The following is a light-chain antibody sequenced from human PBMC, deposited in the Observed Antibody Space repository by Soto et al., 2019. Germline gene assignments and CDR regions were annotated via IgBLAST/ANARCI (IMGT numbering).Light chain of an antibody. CDR1: QSVSSSY. CDR3: QQYGSSLYT. J-gene: IGKJ2*01. CDR2: GAS. V-gene: IGKV3-20*01. Sequence: EIVLTQSPGTLSLSPGERATLSCRASQSVSSSYLAWYQQKPGQAPRLLIYGASSRATGIPDGFSGSGSGTDCTLTISRLEPEDFAVYYCQQYGSSLYTFGQGTKLEIK.